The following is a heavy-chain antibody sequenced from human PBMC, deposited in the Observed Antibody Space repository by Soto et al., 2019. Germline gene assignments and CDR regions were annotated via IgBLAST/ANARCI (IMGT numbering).Heavy chain of an antibody. Sequence: SETLSLTCTVSGGSISSYYWSWIRQPPGKGLEWIGYIYYSGSTNYNPTLKSRVTISVDTSKNQFSLKLSSVTAADTAVYYCARGESVLLRYFDWSRAFDIWGQGTMVTVSS. D-gene: IGHD3-9*01. CDR2: IYYSGST. CDR1: GGSISSYY. V-gene: IGHV4-59*01. CDR3: ARGESVLLRYFDWSRAFDI. J-gene: IGHJ3*02.